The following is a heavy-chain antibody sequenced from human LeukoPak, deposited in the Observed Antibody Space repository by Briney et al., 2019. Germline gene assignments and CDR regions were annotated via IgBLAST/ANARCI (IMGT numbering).Heavy chain of an antibody. J-gene: IGHJ3*02. CDR1: GGSISSYY. V-gene: IGHV4-59*01. CDR2: IYYSGST. D-gene: IGHD6-13*01. Sequence: WGTLSLTCSVSGGSISSYYWSWIRQPPGKGLEWIGYIYYSGSTNYNPSLKSRVTISVDTSKNQFSLKLSSVTAADTAVYYCARDSSSWYYKNDAFDIWGQGTMVTVSS. CDR3: ARDSSSWYYKNDAFDI.